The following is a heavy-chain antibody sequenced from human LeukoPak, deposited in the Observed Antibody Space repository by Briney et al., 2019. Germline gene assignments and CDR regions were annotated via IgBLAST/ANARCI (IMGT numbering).Heavy chain of an antibody. D-gene: IGHD3-10*01. CDR3: ARRGYGSGST. Sequence: PSETLSLTCTVSGGSISGSSYYWGWIPQPPGKGLEWIGSIYYSGSTYYNPSLKSRVTISVDTSKNQFSLKLSSVTAADTAVYYCARRGYGSGSTWGQGTLVTVSS. J-gene: IGHJ5*02. V-gene: IGHV4-39*01. CDR2: IYYSGST. CDR1: GGSISGSSYY.